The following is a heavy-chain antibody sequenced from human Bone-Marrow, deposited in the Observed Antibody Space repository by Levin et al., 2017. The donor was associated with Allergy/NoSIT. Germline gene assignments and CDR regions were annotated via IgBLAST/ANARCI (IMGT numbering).Heavy chain of an antibody. CDR1: GASINSTNYY. CDR3: ARLADNWNVNWFDP. Sequence: SETLSLTCTVSGASINSTNYYWGWIRQPPGKGLEWIGTIYYNSYTYYNPSLKSRVTISKDTSTNNFSRKLSSVTGANTAVYYCARLADNWNVNWFDPWGQGTLVTVAP. D-gene: IGHD1-20*01. CDR2: IYYNSYT. J-gene: IGHJ5*02. V-gene: IGHV4-39*07.